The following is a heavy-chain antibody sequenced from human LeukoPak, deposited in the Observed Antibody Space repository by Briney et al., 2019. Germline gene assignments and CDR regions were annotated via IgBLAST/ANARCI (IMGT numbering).Heavy chain of an antibody. CDR2: INHSGST. CDR3: AREGQRPKTLDY. CDR1: GGSFSGYY. V-gene: IGHV4-34*01. Sequence: SETLSLTCAVYGGSFSGYYWSWIRQPPGKGLEWIGEINHSGSTNYNPSLKSRVTISVDTSKNQFSLRLSSVTAADTAVYYCAREGQRPKTLDYWGQGTLVTVSS. J-gene: IGHJ4*02.